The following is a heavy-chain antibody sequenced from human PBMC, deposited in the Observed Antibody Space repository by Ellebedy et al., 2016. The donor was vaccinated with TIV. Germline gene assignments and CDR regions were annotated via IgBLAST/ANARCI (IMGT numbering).Heavy chain of an antibody. CDR3: AATREMATILFDY. CDR2: IVVGSGNT. J-gene: IGHJ4*02. CDR1: GFNFTSSA. V-gene: IGHV1-58*01. Sequence: SVKVSCXASGFNFTSSAVQWVRQARGQRLEWIGWIVVGSGNTNYAQKFQERVTITRDMSTSTAYMELSSLRSEDTAVYYCAATREMATILFDYWGQGTLVTVSS. D-gene: IGHD5-24*01.